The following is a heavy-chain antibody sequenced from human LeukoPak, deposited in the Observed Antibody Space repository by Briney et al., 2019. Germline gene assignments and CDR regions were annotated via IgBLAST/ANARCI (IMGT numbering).Heavy chain of an antibody. CDR2: INPSGGST. V-gene: IGHV1-46*01. J-gene: IGHJ4*02. Sequence: ASVEVSCKASGYTFTSYYMHWVRQAPGQGLEWMGIINPSGGSTSYAQKFQGRVTMTRDTSTSTVYMELSSLRSEDTAVYYCARDKGITIFGVAKYYFDYWGQGTLVTVSS. D-gene: IGHD3-3*01. CDR1: GYTFTSYY. CDR3: ARDKGITIFGVAKYYFDY.